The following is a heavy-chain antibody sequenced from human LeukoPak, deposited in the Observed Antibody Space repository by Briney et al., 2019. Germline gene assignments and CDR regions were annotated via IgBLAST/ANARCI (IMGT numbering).Heavy chain of an antibody. CDR1: GYTFTGYY. CDR2: INPNSGGT. CDR3: ARDPGFDSSSWYID. D-gene: IGHD6-13*01. Sequence: ASVKVSCKASGYTFTGYYMHWVRQAPGQGLEWMGWINPNSGGTNYAQKFQGRVTMTRDTSISTAYMELSRLRSDDTAVYYCARDPGFDSSSWYIDWGQGTLVTVSS. J-gene: IGHJ4*02. V-gene: IGHV1-2*02.